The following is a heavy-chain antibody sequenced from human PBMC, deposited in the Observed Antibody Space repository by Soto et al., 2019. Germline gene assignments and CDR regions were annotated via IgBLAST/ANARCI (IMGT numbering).Heavy chain of an antibody. Sequence: PSETLSLTCTVSGGSISSSSYYWGWIRQPPGKGLEWIGSIYYSGSTYYNPSLKSRVTISVDTSKNQFSLKLSSVTAADTAVYCCARPAIVRFLEWLPPMDVWGKGTTVTVSS. D-gene: IGHD3-3*01. CDR3: ARPAIVRFLEWLPPMDV. CDR1: GGSISSSSYY. V-gene: IGHV4-39*01. CDR2: IYYSGST. J-gene: IGHJ6*03.